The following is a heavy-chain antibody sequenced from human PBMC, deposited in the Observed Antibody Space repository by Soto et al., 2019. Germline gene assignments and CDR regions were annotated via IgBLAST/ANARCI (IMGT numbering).Heavy chain of an antibody. V-gene: IGHV4-59*08. CDR1: GGSISTYY. J-gene: IGHJ2*01. D-gene: IGHD2-15*01. CDR2: IYDSGST. Sequence: QVQLQESGPGLVKPSETLSLTCTVSGGSISTYYWSWIRQPPGKALEWIGYIYDSGSTDYNPSLKSRVTISVDTSKNQFSLKLSSVTAADTAVYYCARHGGRYCSGGTCYIYWHFDLWGRGTLVTVSS. CDR3: ARHGGRYCSGGTCYIYWHFDL.